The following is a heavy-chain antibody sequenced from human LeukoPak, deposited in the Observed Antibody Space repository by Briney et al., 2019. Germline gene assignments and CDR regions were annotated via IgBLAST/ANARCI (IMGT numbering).Heavy chain of an antibody. D-gene: IGHD3-10*01. CDR2: IRSKAYGGTT. Sequence: GGSLRLSCTASGFTFGDYAMSWFRQAPGKGLEWVGFIRSKAYGGTTEYAASVKGRFTISRDDSKSIAYLQMNSLKTEDTAVYYCTRDLGFVTMVRGVPYWGQGTLVTVSS. V-gene: IGHV3-49*03. CDR1: GFTFGDYA. J-gene: IGHJ4*02. CDR3: TRDLGFVTMVRGVPY.